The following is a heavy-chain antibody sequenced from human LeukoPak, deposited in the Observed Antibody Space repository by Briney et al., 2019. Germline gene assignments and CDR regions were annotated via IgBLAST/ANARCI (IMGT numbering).Heavy chain of an antibody. CDR2: IYYSGST. D-gene: IGHD2-15*01. Sequence: KAPETLSLTCTVSGGSISSSSYYWGWIRQPPGKGLEWIGSIYYSGSTYYNPSLKSRVTISVDTSKNQFSLKLSSVTAADTAVYYCARVSRCTAGSCFSGDRSWFDPWGQGTLVTVSS. V-gene: IGHV4-39*01. CDR1: GGSISSSSYY. CDR3: ARVSRCTAGSCFSGDRSWFDP. J-gene: IGHJ5*02.